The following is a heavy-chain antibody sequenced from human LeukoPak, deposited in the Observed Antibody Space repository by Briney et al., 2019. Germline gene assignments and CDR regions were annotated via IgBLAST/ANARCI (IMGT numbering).Heavy chain of an antibody. V-gene: IGHV4-4*02. CDR3: SRVGDYRLHY. CDR1: GDSISSDIG. D-gene: IGHD1-26*01. CDR2: IHHSGGI. J-gene: IGHJ4*02. Sequence: PSGTLSLTCAVSGDSISSDIGWNWVRQPPGMGLEWIGEIHHSGGINYNPSFKSRVTISLDKSKNQFSLELNSVTAADTALYYCSRVGDYRLHYWGQGTLVTVSS.